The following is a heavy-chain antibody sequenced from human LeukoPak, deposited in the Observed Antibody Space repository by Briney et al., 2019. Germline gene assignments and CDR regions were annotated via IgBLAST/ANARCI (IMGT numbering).Heavy chain of an antibody. CDR2: IYYSGST. CDR3: ANYGSGSYRFDP. Sequence: SETLSLTCTVSGGSISSGGYYWSWIRQHPGKGLEWIGYIYYSGSTYYNPSLKSRLIISLDTSKNQFSLKLNSVTAADTAVYYCANYGSGSYRFDPWGQGTLVTVSS. D-gene: IGHD3-10*01. J-gene: IGHJ5*02. CDR1: GGSISSGGYY. V-gene: IGHV4-31*03.